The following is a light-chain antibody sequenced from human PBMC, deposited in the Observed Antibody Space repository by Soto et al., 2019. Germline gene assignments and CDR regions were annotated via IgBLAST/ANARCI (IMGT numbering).Light chain of an antibody. CDR2: WAS. Sequence: DIVMTQSPDSLAVSLGEVATIHCKSNQSLLYSSNNNNYLAWYQQKPGQPPKLLIYWASIRESGVPDRFSGGGSGTDFTLTISGLQAEDVAVYYCQQYKDYVYTFGQGTKVESK. J-gene: IGKJ2*01. CDR3: QQYKDYVYT. CDR1: QSLLYSSNNNNY. V-gene: IGKV4-1*01.